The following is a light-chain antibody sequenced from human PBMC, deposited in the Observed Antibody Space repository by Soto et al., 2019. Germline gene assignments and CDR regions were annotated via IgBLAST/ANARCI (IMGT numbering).Light chain of an antibody. CDR2: GNS. Sequence: QSVLTQPPSVSGAPGQRVTISCTGSSSNIGAVYDVHWYQQYPGTAPKLLICGNSNRPSGVPDRFSGSKSGTSASLAISGLQAEDEADYYCQSYDSSLSGYVFGTGTKVTVL. V-gene: IGLV1-40*01. CDR3: QSYDSSLSGYV. CDR1: SSNIGAVYD. J-gene: IGLJ1*01.